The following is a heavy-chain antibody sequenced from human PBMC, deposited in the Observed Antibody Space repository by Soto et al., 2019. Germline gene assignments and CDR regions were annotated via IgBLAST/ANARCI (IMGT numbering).Heavy chain of an antibody. CDR2: IIPIFGTA. CDR1: GGTFSSYA. V-gene: IGHV1-69*01. Sequence: QVQLVQSGAEVKKPGSSVKVSCKASGGTFSSYAISWVRQAPGQGLEWMGGIIPIFGTANYAQKFQGRVTITADESTSTAYMERSSLRSEDTAVYYCARASRYSYGYGAFDYWGQGTLVTVSS. D-gene: IGHD5-18*01. CDR3: ARASRYSYGYGAFDY. J-gene: IGHJ4*02.